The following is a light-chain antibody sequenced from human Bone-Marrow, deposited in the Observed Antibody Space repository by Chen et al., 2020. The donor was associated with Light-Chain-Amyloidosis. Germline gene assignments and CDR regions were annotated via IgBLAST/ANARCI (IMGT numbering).Light chain of an antibody. CDR3: HQSSDFPIT. V-gene: IGKV6-21*01. CDR1: QSIGSS. J-gene: IGKJ3*01. Sequence: EIVLTQSPDFQSVTPKDTVTITCRASQSIGSSLHWYQQKPGQSPKLVVKYTSQSVSGVPSRFSGRESGTHFTLTINSLEVEDAATYYCHQSSDFPITFGPGTKVDIK. CDR2: YTS.